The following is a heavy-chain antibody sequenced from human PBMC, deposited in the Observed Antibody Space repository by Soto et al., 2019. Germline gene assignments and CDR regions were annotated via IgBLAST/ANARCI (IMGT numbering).Heavy chain of an antibody. V-gene: IGHV4-39*01. CDR3: ARLSTILAAWYFDY. Sequence: SETLSLTCTVSGGSISSSSYYWGWIRQPPGKGLEWIGSIYYSGSTYYNPSLKSRVTISVDTSKNQFSLKLSSVTAADTAVYYCARLSTILAAWYFDYWGQGTLVTVSS. D-gene: IGHD3-3*01. CDR1: GGSISSSSYY. CDR2: IYYSGST. J-gene: IGHJ4*02.